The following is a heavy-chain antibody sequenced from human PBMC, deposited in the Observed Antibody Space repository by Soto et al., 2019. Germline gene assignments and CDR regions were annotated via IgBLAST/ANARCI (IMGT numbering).Heavy chain of an antibody. Sequence: GPTLVNPKQTLTLTCTFSGFSLNTGAMRMSWIRQPPGKALEWLARIDYDNDKFYTKSLKTRLTISKDTSKDHVVLTMYDMDRVDTATYFCARISPIGMIDYWGKGIQVTVSS. D-gene: IGHD1-20*01. CDR1: GFSLNTGAMR. CDR2: IDYDNDK. CDR3: ARISPIGMIDY. J-gene: IGHJ4*02. V-gene: IGHV2-70*04.